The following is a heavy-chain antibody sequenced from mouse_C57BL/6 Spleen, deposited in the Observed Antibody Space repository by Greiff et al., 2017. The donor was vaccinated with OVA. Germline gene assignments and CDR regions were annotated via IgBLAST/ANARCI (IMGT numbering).Heavy chain of an antibody. D-gene: IGHD1-1*01. Sequence: EVKLQQSGPELVKPGASVKMSCKASGYTFTDYNMHWVKQSHGKSLEWIGYINPNNGGTSYNQKFKGKATLTVNKSSSTAYMELRSLTSEDSAVYYCARGRGLRNGAMDYWGQGTSVTVSS. J-gene: IGHJ4*01. CDR3: ARGRGLRNGAMDY. V-gene: IGHV1-22*01. CDR2: INPNNGGT. CDR1: GYTFTDYN.